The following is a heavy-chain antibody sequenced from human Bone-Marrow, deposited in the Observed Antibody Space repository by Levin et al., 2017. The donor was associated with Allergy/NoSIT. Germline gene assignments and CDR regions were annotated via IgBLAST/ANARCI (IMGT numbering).Heavy chain of an antibody. J-gene: IGHJ4*02. V-gene: IGHV1-2*06. CDR3: ARDLSREEQLVMAY. CDR2: INPNSRGT. Sequence: PEASVKVSCKASGYTFSDYYLHWVRQAPGQGLEWMGRINPNSRGTRYVERFQGRVTMTSDTSISTVYMELSGLTSDDTAVYYCARDLSREEQLVMAYWGQGTLVTVSS. CDR1: GYTFSDYY. D-gene: IGHD6-13*01.